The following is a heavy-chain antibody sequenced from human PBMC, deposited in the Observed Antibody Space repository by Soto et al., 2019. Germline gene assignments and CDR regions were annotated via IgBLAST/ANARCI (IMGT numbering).Heavy chain of an antibody. J-gene: IGHJ5*02. CDR1: GFTFSCYA. CDR2: ISGSGGST. V-gene: IGHV3-23*01. D-gene: IGHD2-15*01. Sequence: GGSLRLSCAASGFTFSCYAMSWVRQAPGKGLEWVSAISGSGGSTYYADSVKGRFTISRDNSKNTLYLQMNSLRAEDTAVYYCAKVVAATPVPWFDPWGQGTLVTVSS. CDR3: AKVVAATPVPWFDP.